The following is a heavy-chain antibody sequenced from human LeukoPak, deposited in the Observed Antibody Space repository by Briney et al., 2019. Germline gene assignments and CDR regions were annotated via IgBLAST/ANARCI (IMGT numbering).Heavy chain of an antibody. CDR2: IKQDGSEK. CDR1: GFTFSSYW. Sequence: GGSLRLSCAVSGFTFSSYWMSWVRQAPGRGLEWVANIKQDGSEKYYVDSVKGRFTISRDNAKNSLYLQMKSLRAEDTAVYYCARSNWYNWNDVVDYWGQGALVTVSS. J-gene: IGHJ4*02. V-gene: IGHV3-7*01. D-gene: IGHD1-1*01. CDR3: ARSNWYNWNDVVDY.